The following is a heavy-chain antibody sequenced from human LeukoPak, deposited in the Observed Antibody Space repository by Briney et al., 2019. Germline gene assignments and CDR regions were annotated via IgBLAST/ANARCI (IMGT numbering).Heavy chain of an antibody. CDR3: ARGVITIFGVVIQLDY. CDR2: IYYSGST. J-gene: IGHJ4*02. D-gene: IGHD3-3*01. V-gene: IGHV4-59*01. Sequence: PSETLSLTCTVSGGSISSYYWSWIRRPPGKGLEWIGYIYYSGSTNYNPSLKSRVTISVDTSKNQFSLKLSSVTAADTAVYYCARGVITIFGVVIQLDYWGQGTLVTVSS. CDR1: GGSISSYY.